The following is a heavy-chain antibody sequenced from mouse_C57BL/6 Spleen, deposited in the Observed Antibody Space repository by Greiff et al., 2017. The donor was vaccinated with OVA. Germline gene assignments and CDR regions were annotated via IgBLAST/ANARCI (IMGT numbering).Heavy chain of an antibody. CDR3: ARERETFGNYGGYYYAMDY. CDR1: GYTFTSYG. V-gene: IGHV1-81*01. CDR2: IYPRSGNT. D-gene: IGHD2-1*01. J-gene: IGHJ4*01. Sequence: QVQLQQSGAELARPGASVKLSCKASGYTFTSYGISWVKQRTGQGLEWIGEIYPRSGNTYYNEKFKGKATLTADKSSSTAYMELRSLTSEDSAVYFCARERETFGNYGGYYYAMDYWGQGTSVTVSS.